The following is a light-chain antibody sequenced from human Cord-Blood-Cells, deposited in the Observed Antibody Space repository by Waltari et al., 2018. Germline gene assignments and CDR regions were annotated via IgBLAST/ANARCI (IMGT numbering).Light chain of an antibody. V-gene: IGLV2-14*01. CDR3: SSYTSSSTWV. CDR1: SSDVGGYNY. CDR2: DVS. J-gene: IGLJ3*02. Sequence: QSALTQPASVSGSPGQSITISCTGTSSDVGGYNYVSWYQQHPSKAPKLMIYDVSKRPSGLSTRFSGSKSGNTASLTISGLQAEDEADYYCSSYTSSSTWVFGGGTKLTVL.